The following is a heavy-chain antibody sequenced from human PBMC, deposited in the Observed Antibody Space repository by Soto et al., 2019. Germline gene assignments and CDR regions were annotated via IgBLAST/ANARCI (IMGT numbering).Heavy chain of an antibody. CDR3: AIRRGQYYDILTIDYYGMDV. CDR2: IDPSDSYT. J-gene: IGHJ6*02. V-gene: IGHV5-10-1*01. CDR1: GYSFTSYW. D-gene: IGHD3-9*01. Sequence: GESLKISCNGSGYSFTSYWISWVRQMPGKGLEWMGRIDPSDSYTNYSPSFQGHVTISADKSISTAYLQWSSLKASDTAMYYCAIRRGQYYDILTIDYYGMDVWGQGTTVTVSS.